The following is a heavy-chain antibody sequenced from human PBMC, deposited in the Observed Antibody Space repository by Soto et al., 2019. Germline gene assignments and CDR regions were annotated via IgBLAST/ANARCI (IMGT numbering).Heavy chain of an antibody. V-gene: IGHV4-59*01. CDR2: IYYSGST. Sequence: LVPLRVTRSVSCGTSSSYCCSWIRKPPGKGLEWIGYIYYSGSTNYNPSLKSRVTISVDTSKNQFSLKLSSVTAADTAVYYCAKRGGYDSDYFDCWGQGTLVTSPQ. CDR3: AKRGGYDSDYFDC. CDR1: CGTSSSYC. D-gene: IGHD5-12*01. J-gene: IGHJ4*02.